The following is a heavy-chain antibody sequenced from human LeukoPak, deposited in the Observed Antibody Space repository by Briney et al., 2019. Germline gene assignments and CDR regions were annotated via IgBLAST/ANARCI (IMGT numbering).Heavy chain of an antibody. CDR1: GGSISSYY. CDR2: IYTSGST. Sequence: SETLSLTCTVSGGSISSYYWSWIRQPPGKGLEWIGYIYTSGSTNYNPSLKSRVTISVDTSKNQFSLKLSSVTAADTAVYYCARSGEDYYYDSSGPFDYWGQGTLVTVSS. CDR3: ARSGEDYYYDSSGPFDY. D-gene: IGHD3-22*01. J-gene: IGHJ4*02. V-gene: IGHV4-4*09.